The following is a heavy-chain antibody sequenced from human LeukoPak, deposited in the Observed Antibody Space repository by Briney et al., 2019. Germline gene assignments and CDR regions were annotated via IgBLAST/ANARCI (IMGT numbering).Heavy chain of an antibody. CDR2: ISGSGGST. CDR3: AKARGYSGYDYFDY. D-gene: IGHD5-12*01. CDR1: GFTFNNYA. Sequence: GGSLRLSCAASGFTFNNYAMSWVRQAPGKGLEWVSAISGSGGSTYYADSVKGRFTISKDNSKNTLYLQMNSLRAEDTAVYYCAKARGYSGYDYFDYWGQGTLVTVSS. V-gene: IGHV3-23*01. J-gene: IGHJ4*02.